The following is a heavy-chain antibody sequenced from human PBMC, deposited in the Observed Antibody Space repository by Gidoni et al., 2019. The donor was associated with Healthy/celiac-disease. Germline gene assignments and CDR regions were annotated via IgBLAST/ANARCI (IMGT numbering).Heavy chain of an antibody. CDR3: ARETKEAYGDYGRFIDP. V-gene: IGHV4-4*02. CDR2: IYHSGST. CDR1: VGSIRSTNW. D-gene: IGHD4-17*01. J-gene: IGHJ5*02. Sequence: QVQLQESGPGLVTPSGTLSLTCTVSVGSIRSTNWGSWVRQPPGKGLEWIEEIYHSGSTNYNTSLKSRVTISVDKSKNQCSLKLTSVTAADTAVDYCARETKEAYGDYGRFIDPWGQGSLVTVSS.